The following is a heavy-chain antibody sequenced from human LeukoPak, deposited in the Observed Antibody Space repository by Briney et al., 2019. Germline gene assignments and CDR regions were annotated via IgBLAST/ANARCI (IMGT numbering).Heavy chain of an antibody. V-gene: IGHV5-51*03. D-gene: IGHD2-2*01. CDR2: IYPGDSET. CDR1: GYLFTNHW. Sequence: PGEPLRISCKGSGYLFTNHWVGWVRHVPGKGLEWMGIIYPGDSETKYSPSFQGQVTISADKSINTAYLQWSRLKASDSGMYYCVRRPYSSTWSNWFDPWGQGTLVTVSS. J-gene: IGHJ5*02. CDR3: VRRPYSSTWSNWFDP.